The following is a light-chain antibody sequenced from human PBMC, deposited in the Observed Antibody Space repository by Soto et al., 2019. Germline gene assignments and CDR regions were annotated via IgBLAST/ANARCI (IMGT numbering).Light chain of an antibody. CDR1: QSVSSN. CDR3: QHRSNWPPPAT. CDR2: DAS. Sequence: EIVLTQSPATLSLSPGERATLSCRASQSVSSNLAWYQQKPGQAPRRLIFDASNRATGIRARFSGSGYWTGFTLTISSLEPEDFAVYYCQHRSNWPPPATFGRGTKLEIK. V-gene: IGKV3-11*01. J-gene: IGKJ2*01.